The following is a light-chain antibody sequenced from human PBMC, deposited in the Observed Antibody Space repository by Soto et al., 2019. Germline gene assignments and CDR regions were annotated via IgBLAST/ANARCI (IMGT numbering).Light chain of an antibody. V-gene: IGKV3-15*01. CDR1: QSVSSN. Sequence: EIVMTQSPATLSVSPGERATLSCRASQSVSSNLAWYQQKPGQAPRLLIYGAYTRATGIQATFSGSGSGTDFTLTIRSLQPEDFETYYCQQSYSTPWTFGQGTKVDIK. CDR2: GAY. CDR3: QQSYSTPWT. J-gene: IGKJ1*01.